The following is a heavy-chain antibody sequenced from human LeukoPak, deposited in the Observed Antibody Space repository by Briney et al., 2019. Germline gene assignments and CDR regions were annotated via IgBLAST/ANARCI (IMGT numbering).Heavy chain of an antibody. Sequence: GGSLRLSCAASGFTFSNYAMHWVRQAPGKGLEWVAVISYDGSNKYYADSVKGRFTISRDNSKNTLYLQMNSLRAEDTAVYYCAKGPDGRVATANRYFDYWGQGTLVTVSS. J-gene: IGHJ4*02. CDR3: AKGPDGRVATANRYFDY. D-gene: IGHD5-12*01. CDR1: GFTFSNYA. V-gene: IGHV3-30-3*01. CDR2: ISYDGSNK.